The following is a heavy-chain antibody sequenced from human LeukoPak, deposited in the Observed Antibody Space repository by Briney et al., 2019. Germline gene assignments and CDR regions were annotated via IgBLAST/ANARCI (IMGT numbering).Heavy chain of an antibody. CDR2: IYTSGST. J-gene: IGHJ3*02. D-gene: IGHD6-6*01. Sequence: KPSETLSLTCTVSGSSISSYYWSWIRQPAGKGLEWIGRIYTSGSTNYNPSLKSRVTMSVDTPRNQFSLKLSSVTAADTAVYYCAREGIVARILHAFDIWGQGTMVTVSS. V-gene: IGHV4-4*07. CDR3: AREGIVARILHAFDI. CDR1: GSSISSYY.